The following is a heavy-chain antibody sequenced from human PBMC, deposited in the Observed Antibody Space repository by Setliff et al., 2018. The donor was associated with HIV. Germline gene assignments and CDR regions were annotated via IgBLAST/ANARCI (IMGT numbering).Heavy chain of an antibody. CDR2: IYYSGSA. J-gene: IGHJ4*02. Sequence: SETLSLTCTVSGDSIDRSNFFWTWIRQHPGKGLEWIGYIYYSGSATYNPSLKGQASISVDTSRNEFSLKLSSVTAADTAVYFCARGGAFCGRDSCYYLDYWGQGNPVTVSS. CDR1: GDSIDRSNFF. CDR3: ARGGAFCGRDSCYYLDY. D-gene: IGHD2-21*02. V-gene: IGHV4-31*01.